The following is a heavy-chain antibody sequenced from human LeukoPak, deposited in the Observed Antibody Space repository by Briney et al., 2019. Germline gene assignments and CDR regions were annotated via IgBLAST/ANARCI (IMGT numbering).Heavy chain of an antibody. CDR3: AKDPGLSSYFDY. CDR1: GFTFSGYA. CDR2: ISGSGGST. J-gene: IGHJ4*02. Sequence: PGGSLRLSCAASGFTFSGYAMSWVRQAPGKGLEWVSAISGSGGSTYYADSVKGRFTISRDNSKNTLYLQMNSLRAEDTAVYYCAKDPGLSSYFDYWGQGTLVTVSS. V-gene: IGHV3-23*01.